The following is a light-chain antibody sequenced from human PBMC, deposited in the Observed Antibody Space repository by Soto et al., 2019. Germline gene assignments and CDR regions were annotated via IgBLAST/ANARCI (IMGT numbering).Light chain of an antibody. J-gene: IGLJ1*01. V-gene: IGLV2-14*01. CDR3: SSYTSSSTLGV. CDR2: EVS. CDR1: SSDIGGYNY. Sequence: QSVLTQPASVSGSPGQSITISCTGTSSDIGGYNYVSWYQQYPGNAPKLMISEVSNRPSGISNRFSGFKSANTAFLIISGLQAEDEADYFCSSYTSSSTLGVFXTGTKVTVL.